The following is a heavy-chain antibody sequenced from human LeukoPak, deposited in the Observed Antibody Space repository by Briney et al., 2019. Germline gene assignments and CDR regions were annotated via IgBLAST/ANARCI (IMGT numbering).Heavy chain of an antibody. V-gene: IGHV4-59*01. CDR1: GGSISSYY. CDR3: ARGRGGSGSYYYFDY. CDR2: IYYSGST. Sequence: SETLSLTCTVSGGSISSYYWSWIRQPPGKGLEWIGYIYYSGSTNYNPSLKSRVTISVDTSKNQFSLKLSSVTAADTAVYYCARGRGGSGSYYYFDYWGQGTPVTVSS. D-gene: IGHD3-10*01. J-gene: IGHJ4*02.